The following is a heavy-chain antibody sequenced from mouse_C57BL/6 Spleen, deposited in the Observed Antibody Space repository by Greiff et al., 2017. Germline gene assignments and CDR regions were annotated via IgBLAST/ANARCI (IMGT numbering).Heavy chain of an antibody. CDR2: IDPETGGT. J-gene: IGHJ1*03. Sequence: QVQLQQSGAELVRPGASVTLSCKASGYTFTDYEMHWVKQTPVHGLEWIGAIDPETGGTAYNQKFKGKAILTADKSSSTAYMELRSLTSEDSAVYYCTRVTYYYGSSYWYFDVWGTGTTVTVSS. CDR3: TRVTYYYGSSYWYFDV. V-gene: IGHV1-15*01. CDR1: GYTFTDYE. D-gene: IGHD1-1*01.